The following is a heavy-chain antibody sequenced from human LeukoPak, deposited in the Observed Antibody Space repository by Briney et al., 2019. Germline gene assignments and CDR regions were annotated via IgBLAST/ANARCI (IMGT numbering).Heavy chain of an antibody. CDR2: INAGNGNT. CDR3: ARVARGIAAAGPDY. J-gene: IGHJ4*02. Sequence: ASVKVSCKASGHIFTNYAIHWVRQAPGQRPEWMGWINAGNGNTKYSQKLQGRVIIARDTSASTAYMELSSLRAEDTAVYYCARVARGIAAAGPDYWGQGTLVTVSS. CDR1: GHIFTNYA. D-gene: IGHD6-13*01. V-gene: IGHV1-3*01.